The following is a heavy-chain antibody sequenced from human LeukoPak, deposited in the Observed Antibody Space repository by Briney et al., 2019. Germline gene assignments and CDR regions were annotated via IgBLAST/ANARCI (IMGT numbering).Heavy chain of an antibody. Sequence: GRSLRLSCAASGFTFSSYGMHWVRQAPGKGLEWVAFIRYDGSNKYYADSVKGRFTISRDNSKNTLYLQMNSLRAEDTAVYYCAKDRGSGWYHFDYWGQGTLVTVSS. V-gene: IGHV3-30*02. J-gene: IGHJ4*02. CDR3: AKDRGSGWYHFDY. CDR1: GFTFSSYG. D-gene: IGHD6-19*01. CDR2: IRYDGSNK.